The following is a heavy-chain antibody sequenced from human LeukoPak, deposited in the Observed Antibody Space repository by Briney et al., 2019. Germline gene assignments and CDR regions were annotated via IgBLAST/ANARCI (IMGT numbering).Heavy chain of an antibody. CDR2: IWYDGSNK. V-gene: IGHV3-33*06. Sequence: GRSLRLSCAASGFTFSSYGMHWVRQAPGKGLEWVAVIWYDGSNKYYADSVKGRFTISRDNSKNTLCLQMNSLRAEDTVVYYCAKESRKEGRSHYWYFDLWGRGTLVTVSS. J-gene: IGHJ2*01. CDR1: GFTFSSYG. CDR3: AKESRKEGRSHYWYFDL. D-gene: IGHD3-10*01.